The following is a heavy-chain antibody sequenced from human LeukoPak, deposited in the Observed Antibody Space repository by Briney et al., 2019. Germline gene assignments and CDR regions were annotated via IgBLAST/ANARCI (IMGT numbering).Heavy chain of an antibody. D-gene: IGHD3-10*01. J-gene: IGHJ4*02. V-gene: IGHV3-30-3*01. CDR1: GFTFSSYA. Sequence: GGSLRLSCAASGFTFSSYAMHWVRQAPGKGLEWVAVISYDGSNKYYADSVKGRFTISRDNSKNTLYLQMNSLRAEDTAMYHCAKDGSGGWGQGTLVTVSS. CDR2: ISYDGSNK. CDR3: AKDGSGG.